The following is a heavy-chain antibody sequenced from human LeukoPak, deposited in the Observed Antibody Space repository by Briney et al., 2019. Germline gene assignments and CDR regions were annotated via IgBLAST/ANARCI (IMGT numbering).Heavy chain of an antibody. D-gene: IGHD6-13*01. J-gene: IGHJ6*03. CDR1: GFTFISYA. CDR2: ISGSGGRT. Sequence: PGGSLRLSCAASGFTFISYAMTWVRQAPGKGLEWVSSISGSGGRTYYADSVKGWFTISGDNLKNTLYLQMNSLRVEDTAVYHCAKIAAAGYYFYSMDVWGKGATVTVSS. V-gene: IGHV3-23*01. CDR3: AKIAAAGYYFYSMDV.